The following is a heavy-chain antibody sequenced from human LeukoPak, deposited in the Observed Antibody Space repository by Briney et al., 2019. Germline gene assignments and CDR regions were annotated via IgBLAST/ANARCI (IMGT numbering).Heavy chain of an antibody. CDR1: GFTFRSYG. V-gene: IGHV3-30*18. J-gene: IGHJ4*02. Sequence: GGSLRLSCAASGFTFRSYGMHWVRQAPGKGLEWVAVISYDGSNKYYADSVKGRFTISRDKSKNTLYLQMNSLRAEDTAVYYCAKDSRDGFLPDYWGQGTLVTVSS. CDR3: AKDSRDGFLPDY. CDR2: ISYDGSNK. D-gene: IGHD5-24*01.